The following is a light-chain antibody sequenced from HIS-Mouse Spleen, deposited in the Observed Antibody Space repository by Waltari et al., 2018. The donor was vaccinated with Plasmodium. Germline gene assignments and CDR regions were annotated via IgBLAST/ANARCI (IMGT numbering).Light chain of an antibody. CDR3: QQYNNWPFT. J-gene: IGKJ3*01. V-gene: IGKV3-15*01. Sequence: EIVMTHSPATLSVSPGDRPTLSCRASQSVSSNLAWYQQKPGQAPRLLIYGASTRATGIPARFSGSGSGTEFTLTISSLQSEDFAVYYCQQYNNWPFTFGPGTKVDIK. CDR2: GAS. CDR1: QSVSSN.